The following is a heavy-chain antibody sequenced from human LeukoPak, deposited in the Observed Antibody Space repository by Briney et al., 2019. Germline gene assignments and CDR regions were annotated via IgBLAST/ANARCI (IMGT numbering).Heavy chain of an antibody. Sequence: GGSLRLSCAASGLTVSSSYMSWVRQAPGKGLEWVSIIYNDGSTYYADSMKGRFTVSRDISKNTLYLQVNSLRAEDTAMYYCARNTLFAFDIWGQGTIVTVSS. CDR2: IYNDGST. CDR1: GLTVSSSY. CDR3: ARNTLFAFDI. J-gene: IGHJ3*02. V-gene: IGHV3-53*01.